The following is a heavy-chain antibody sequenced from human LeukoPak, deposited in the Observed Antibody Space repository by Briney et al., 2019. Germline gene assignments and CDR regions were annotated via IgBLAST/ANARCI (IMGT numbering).Heavy chain of an antibody. D-gene: IGHD6-6*01. Sequence: KPSETLSLTCTVSGGSISSYHWSWIRQPAGKELEWIGRIYTSGSTNYNPTLKSRVTMSVDTSKNQFSLQLSSVTAADTAVYYCARSRIAAPFDPWGQGTPVTVSS. CDR3: ARSRIAAPFDP. J-gene: IGHJ5*02. V-gene: IGHV4-4*07. CDR1: GGSISSYH. CDR2: IYTSGST.